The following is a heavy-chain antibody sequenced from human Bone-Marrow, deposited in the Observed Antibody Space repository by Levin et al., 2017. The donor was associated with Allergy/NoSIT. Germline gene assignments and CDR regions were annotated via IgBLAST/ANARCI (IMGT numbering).Heavy chain of an antibody. Sequence: GESLKISCAASGFTFNSYAMSWVRQAPGKGLEWVSAISGIGDSTYHADSVKGRFTISRDNYKNTLYLQMNSQRAEETAVYYSAKDPSWYRSSGADAFEIWGQGTLVTVSS. CDR1: GFTFNSYA. V-gene: IGHV3-23*01. CDR3: AKDPSWYRSSGADAFEI. J-gene: IGHJ3*02. D-gene: IGHD6-13*01. CDR2: ISGIGDST.